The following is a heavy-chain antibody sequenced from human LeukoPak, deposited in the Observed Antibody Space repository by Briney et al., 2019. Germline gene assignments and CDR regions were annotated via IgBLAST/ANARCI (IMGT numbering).Heavy chain of an antibody. V-gene: IGHV3-74*01. CDR2: INTDGSST. CDR1: GFTFSSYS. D-gene: IGHD6-13*01. CDR3: ARLAATHLYFDY. J-gene: IGHJ4*02. Sequence: GGSLRLSCAASGFTFSSYSMNWVRQAPGKGLVWVSRINTDGSSTSYADSVKGRFTISRDNAKNTLYLQMNSLRAEDTAVYYCARLAATHLYFDYWGQGTLVTVSS.